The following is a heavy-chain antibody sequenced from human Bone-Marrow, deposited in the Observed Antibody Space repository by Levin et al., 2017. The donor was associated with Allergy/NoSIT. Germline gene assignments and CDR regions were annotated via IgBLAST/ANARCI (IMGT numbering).Heavy chain of an antibody. J-gene: IGHJ4*02. Sequence: GGSLRLSCAASGFTFSDYYMSWIRQAPGKGLEWVSYISSSGSTIYYADSVKGRFTISRDNAKNSLYLQMNSLRAEDTAVYYCARSELSVWGSYRYSGYFDYWGQGTLVTVSS. CDR2: ISSSGSTI. V-gene: IGHV3-11*01. D-gene: IGHD3-16*02. CDR3: ARSELSVWGSYRYSGYFDY. CDR1: GFTFSDYY.